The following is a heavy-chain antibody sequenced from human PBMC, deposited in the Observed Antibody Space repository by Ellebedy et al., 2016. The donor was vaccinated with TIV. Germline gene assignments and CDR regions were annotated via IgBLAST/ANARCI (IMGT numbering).Heavy chain of an antibody. Sequence: GESLKISCAASGFSFRSYWMNWVRQAPGKGLEWVANIYQDGGVQYYVDSVKGRFTISRDNADNSLFLQMNSLRAEDTAVYYCARRGSYGDYAVQINSWFDSWGRGTLVTVSS. J-gene: IGHJ5*01. V-gene: IGHV3-7*01. CDR2: IYQDGGVQ. CDR3: ARRGSYGDYAVQINSWFDS. CDR1: GFSFRSYW. D-gene: IGHD4-17*01.